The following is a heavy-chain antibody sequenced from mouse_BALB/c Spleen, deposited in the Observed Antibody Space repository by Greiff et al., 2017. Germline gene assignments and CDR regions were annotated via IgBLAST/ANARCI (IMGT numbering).Heavy chain of an antibody. CDR3: TRDLAMITTAWFAY. CDR2: ISSGGSYT. V-gene: IGHV5-6-4*01. D-gene: IGHD2-4*01. J-gene: IGHJ3*01. CDR1: GFTFSSYT. Sequence: EVMLVESGGGLVKPGGSLKLSCAASGFTFSSYTMSWVRQTPEKRLEWVATISSGGSYTYYPDSVKGRFTISRDNAKNTLYLQMSSLKSEDTAMYYCTRDLAMITTAWFAYWGQGTLVTVSA.